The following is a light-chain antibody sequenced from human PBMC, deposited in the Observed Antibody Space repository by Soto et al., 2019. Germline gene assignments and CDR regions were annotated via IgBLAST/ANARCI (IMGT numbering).Light chain of an antibody. CDR2: DVS. CDR1: SSDVGSYNY. Sequence: QSVLTQPASVSGSPGQSITISCTGTSSDVGSYNYVSWYQQHPGKAPKLMIYDVSNRPSGVSNRFSGSKSGNTASLTISGLKAEDEADYYCSSYTSSSTLDYVFGTGTKVTV. J-gene: IGLJ1*01. CDR3: SSYTSSSTLDYV. V-gene: IGLV2-14*01.